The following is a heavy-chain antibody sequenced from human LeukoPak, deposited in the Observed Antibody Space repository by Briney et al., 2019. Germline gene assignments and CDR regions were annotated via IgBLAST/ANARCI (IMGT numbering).Heavy chain of an antibody. D-gene: IGHD1-26*01. Sequence: GGSLRLSCAASGFTVSSNYMSWVRQAPGKGLEWVSVTYSGGSTYYADSVKGRFTISRDNSKNTLYLQMNSLRAEDTAVYYCARDLGRSGSYYFDYWGQGTLVTVSS. CDR3: ARDLGRSGSYYFDY. J-gene: IGHJ4*02. CDR1: GFTVSSNY. V-gene: IGHV3-66*01. CDR2: TYSGGST.